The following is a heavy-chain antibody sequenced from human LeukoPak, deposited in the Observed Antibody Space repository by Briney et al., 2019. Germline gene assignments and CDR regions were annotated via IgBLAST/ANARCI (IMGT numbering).Heavy chain of an antibody. J-gene: IGHJ4*02. CDR3: ARESGYSYDWRDFDY. V-gene: IGHV3-11*01. D-gene: IGHD5-18*01. CDR2: ISSSGSAI. Sequence: GGSLRLSCAASGFTFSDFYMSWIRQAPGKGLEWVSYISSSGSAIYYADSVKGRFAISRDNAKNSLYLQMSSLRAEDTAVYYCARESGYSYDWRDFDYWGQGALVTVSS. CDR1: GFTFSDFY.